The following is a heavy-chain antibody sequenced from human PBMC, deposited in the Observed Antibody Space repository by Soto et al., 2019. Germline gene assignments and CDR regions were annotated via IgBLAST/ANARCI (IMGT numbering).Heavy chain of an antibody. Sequence: QLQLQESGPGLVKPSETLSLTCTVSGGSISSSSYYWGWIRQPPGKGLEWIGSIYYSGSTYYNPSLKSRVTISVDTSKNQFSLKLSSVTAADTAVYYCARGIRFLEWLAPFYDYWGQGTLVTVSS. V-gene: IGHV4-39*01. CDR2: IYYSGST. CDR1: GGSISSSSYY. D-gene: IGHD3-3*01. CDR3: ARGIRFLEWLAPFYDY. J-gene: IGHJ4*02.